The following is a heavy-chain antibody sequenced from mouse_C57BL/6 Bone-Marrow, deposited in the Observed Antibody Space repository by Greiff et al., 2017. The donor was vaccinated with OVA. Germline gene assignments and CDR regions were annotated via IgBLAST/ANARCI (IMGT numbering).Heavy chain of an antibody. CDR2: INPSSGYT. J-gene: IGHJ4*01. CDR3: ARFDGAYYYAMDY. Sequence: VQLQQSGAELAKPGASVKLSCKASGYTFTSYWMHWVKQRPEQGLEWIGYINPSSGYTKYNQKFKDKATLTADKSSSTAYMQLSSLTYEDSAVYYCARFDGAYYYAMDYWGQGTSVTVSS. V-gene: IGHV1-7*01. CDR1: GYTFTSYW.